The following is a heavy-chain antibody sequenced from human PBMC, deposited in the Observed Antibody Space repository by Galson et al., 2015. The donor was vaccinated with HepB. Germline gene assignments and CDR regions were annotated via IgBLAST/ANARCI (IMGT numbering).Heavy chain of an antibody. CDR2: ISGSGGST. CDR1: GFTFSSYA. J-gene: IGHJ4*02. CDR3: AKVALRDGYSQYYFDY. V-gene: IGHV3-23*01. Sequence: SLRLSCAASGFTFSSYAMSWVRQAPGKGLEWVSAISGSGGSTYYADSVKGRFTISRDNSKNTLYLQMNSLRAEDTAVYYCAKVALRDGYSQYYFDYWGQGTLVTVSS. D-gene: IGHD5-24*01.